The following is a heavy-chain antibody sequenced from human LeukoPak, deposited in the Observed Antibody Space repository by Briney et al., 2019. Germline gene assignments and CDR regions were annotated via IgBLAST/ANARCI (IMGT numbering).Heavy chain of an antibody. D-gene: IGHD1-1*01. V-gene: IGHV4-34*01. CDR3: ARSVNWNDFYYYYGMDV. CDR2: INHSGST. Sequence: SETLSRTCAVYGGSFSGYYWSWIREPPGKGLEWIGEINHSGSTNYNPSLKSRVTISVDTSKNQFSLKLSSVTAADTAVYYCARSVNWNDFYYYYGMDVWGQGTTVTVSS. J-gene: IGHJ6*02. CDR1: GGSFSGYY.